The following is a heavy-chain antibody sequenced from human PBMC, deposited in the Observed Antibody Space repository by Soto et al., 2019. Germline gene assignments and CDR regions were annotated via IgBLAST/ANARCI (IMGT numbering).Heavy chain of an antibody. D-gene: IGHD3-3*01. CDR2: ISGSGGST. J-gene: IGHJ6*03. CDR1: GFSFRTYA. CDR3: AKAETFTIFGLVIPICSMDV. V-gene: IGHV3-23*01. Sequence: EVQLLESGGGLVQPGGSLRLSCAASGFSFRTYAMSWVRQAPGKGLEWVSAISGSGGSTYYSDSVKGRFTISRDNSKNTLFLQMNSLRAEDTALYYCAKAETFTIFGLVIPICSMDVWGKGTTVTVSS.